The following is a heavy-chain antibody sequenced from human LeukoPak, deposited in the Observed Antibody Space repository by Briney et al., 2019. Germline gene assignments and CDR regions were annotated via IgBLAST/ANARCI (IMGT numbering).Heavy chain of an antibody. J-gene: IGHJ4*02. V-gene: IGHV3-30*18. CDR2: ISYDGSNK. CDR3: AKDHPTHTIAAAGDH. D-gene: IGHD6-13*01. CDR1: GFTFSSYG. Sequence: PGGSLRLSCAASGFTFSSYGMHWVRQAPGKGLEWVAVISYDGSNKYYADSVKGRFTISRDNSKNTLYLQMNSLRAEDTAVYYCAKDHPTHTIAAAGDHWGQGTLVTVSS.